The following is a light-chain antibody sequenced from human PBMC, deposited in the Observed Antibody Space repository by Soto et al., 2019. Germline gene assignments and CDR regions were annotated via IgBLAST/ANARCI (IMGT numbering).Light chain of an antibody. Sequence: QSVLTQPPSVSGAPGQRVTISCTGSSSNIGAGYDVHWYQQLPGTAPKLLIYGNNNRPSGVPDRFSGSKSGTSASLVITGLQAEDEADYYCQSYDSSLNGWVFGGGTKLTVL. CDR2: GNN. CDR1: SSNIGAGYD. V-gene: IGLV1-40*01. CDR3: QSYDSSLNGWV. J-gene: IGLJ3*02.